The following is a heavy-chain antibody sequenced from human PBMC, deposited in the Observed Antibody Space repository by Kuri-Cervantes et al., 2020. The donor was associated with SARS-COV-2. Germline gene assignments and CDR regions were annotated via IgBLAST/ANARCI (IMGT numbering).Heavy chain of an antibody. Sequence: GESLKISCAASGFTFSSYAVHWVRQAPGKGLEWVAVISYDGSNKYYADSVKGRFTISRDNSKNTLYPQMNSLRAEDTAVYYCAKGEYQLLYGGISGYYYGMDVWGQGTTVTVSS. CDR2: ISYDGSNK. V-gene: IGHV3-30-3*01. D-gene: IGHD2-2*02. CDR3: AKGEYQLLYGGISGYYYGMDV. J-gene: IGHJ6*02. CDR1: GFTFSSYA.